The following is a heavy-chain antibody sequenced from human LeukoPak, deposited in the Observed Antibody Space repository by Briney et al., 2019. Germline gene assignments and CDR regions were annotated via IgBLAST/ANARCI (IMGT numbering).Heavy chain of an antibody. CDR2: IRSKVYGATT. CDR1: AFTFGDYA. D-gene: IGHD6-13*01. CDR3: SIAAAEY. Sequence: RSLTLSCTTSAFTFGDYAMSWVRQAPGNGWEWVGFIRSKVYGATTEYAESVKGRFNISRDDSKSIAYLQMNSLKTDDTAVYYCSIAAAEYWGQGTLVTVSS. V-gene: IGHV3-49*04. J-gene: IGHJ4*02.